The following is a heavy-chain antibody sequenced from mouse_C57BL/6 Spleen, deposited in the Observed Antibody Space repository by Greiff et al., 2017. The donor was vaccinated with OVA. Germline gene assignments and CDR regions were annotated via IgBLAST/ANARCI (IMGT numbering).Heavy chain of an antibody. CDR3: ASPDYDGEFFAY. CDR2: INPSNGGT. D-gene: IGHD2-4*01. J-gene: IGHJ3*01. V-gene: IGHV1-53*01. CDR1: GYTFTSYW. Sequence: QVQLQQPGTELVKPGASVKLSCKASGYTFTSYWMHWVKQRPGQGLEWIGNINPSNGGTNYNEKFKSKAILTVDKASSTAYMQLSSLTSEDSAVYYCASPDYDGEFFAYWGQGTLVTVSA.